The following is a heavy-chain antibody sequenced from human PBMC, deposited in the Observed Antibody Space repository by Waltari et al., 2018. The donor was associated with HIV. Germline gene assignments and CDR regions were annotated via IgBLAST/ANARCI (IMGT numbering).Heavy chain of an antibody. Sequence: QVQLQESGPGLVKPSQTLSLTCTVSGGSVSSRSYYWTWIRRPPGKGLEWIGYIYYTENTYYNPSLKSRLTISLDRSKSQFSLKLSSVTAADTAVYYCARSRHDYYDSSGYYRGAFDIWGQGTMVPVSS. CDR2: IYYTENT. D-gene: IGHD3-22*01. V-gene: IGHV4-30-4*08. CDR3: ARSRHDYYDSSGYYRGAFDI. J-gene: IGHJ3*02. CDR1: GGSVSSRSYY.